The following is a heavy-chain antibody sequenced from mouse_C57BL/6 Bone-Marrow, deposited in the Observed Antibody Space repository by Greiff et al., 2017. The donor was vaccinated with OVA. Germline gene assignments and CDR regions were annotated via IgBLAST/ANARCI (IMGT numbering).Heavy chain of an antibody. CDR1: GFTFSDYG. J-gene: IGHJ2*01. V-gene: IGHV5-17*01. CDR2: ISSGSSTI. D-gene: IGHD1-1*01. CDR3: ARHLHYGSTLYYFDY. Sequence: DVMLVESGGGLVKPGGSLKLSCAASGFTFSDYGMHWVRQAPEKGLEWVAYISSGSSTIYYADTVKGRFTISRDNAKNTLFLQMTSLRSEDTAMYYCARHLHYGSTLYYFDYWGQGTTLTVSS.